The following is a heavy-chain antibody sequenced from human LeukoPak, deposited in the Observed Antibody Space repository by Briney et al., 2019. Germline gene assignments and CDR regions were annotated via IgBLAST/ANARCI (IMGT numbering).Heavy chain of an antibody. CDR1: GYTFTGYY. V-gene: IGHV3-30*09. CDR3: ARGVGKNSYTPIDY. J-gene: IGHJ4*02. CDR2: LSHDGINK. Sequence: GASVKLSCKASGYTFTGYYMHWVRQAPGKGLEWVAVLSHDGINKYYADSVKGRFAISRDNSKNTLYLQMNSLRAEDTAVYYCARGVGKNSYTPIDYWGQGTLVTVSS. D-gene: IGHD5-18*01.